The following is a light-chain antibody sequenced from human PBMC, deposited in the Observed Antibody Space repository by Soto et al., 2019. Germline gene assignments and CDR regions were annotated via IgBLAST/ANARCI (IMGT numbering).Light chain of an antibody. CDR2: DAS. J-gene: IGKJ1*01. CDR1: ESITNR. CDR3: QHYGGMWA. Sequence: DIQMTQSPPTLSASVGDRVTITCRASESITNRLAWYQQRPGKAPKVLIYDASNLESGVPSRFSGSGFGTEFMLTISSLQPDDFATYCCQHYGGMWAFGQGTKVEVK. V-gene: IGKV1-5*01.